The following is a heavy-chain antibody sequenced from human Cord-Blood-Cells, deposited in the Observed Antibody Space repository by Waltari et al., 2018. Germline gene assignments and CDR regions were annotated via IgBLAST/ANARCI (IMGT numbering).Heavy chain of an antibody. CDR3: AKAIGDYYYDSSGYYDY. Sequence: EVQLVESGGGLVQPGRSLRLSCAASGFTFDDYAMHWVRQAPGKGLEWVSGISWNSGSIDYADSVKGRFTISRDNAKNSLYLQMNSLRAEDTALYYCAKAIGDYYYDSSGYYDYWGQGTLVTVSS. J-gene: IGHJ4*02. CDR1: GFTFDDYA. D-gene: IGHD3-22*01. CDR2: ISWNSGSI. V-gene: IGHV3-9*01.